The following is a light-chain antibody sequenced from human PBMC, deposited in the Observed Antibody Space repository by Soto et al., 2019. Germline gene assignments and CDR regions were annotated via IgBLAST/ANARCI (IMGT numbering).Light chain of an antibody. Sequence: EIVMTQSPATLSVSPGERATLSCRASQSVSSNLNWYQQKPGQAPRLLIYGASTRLSGIPARFSGSGSGTEFTLTISSLQSEDFAVYYCQQYNNWPWTFGQGTKVDIK. V-gene: IGKV3-15*01. CDR2: GAS. CDR1: QSVSSN. CDR3: QQYNNWPWT. J-gene: IGKJ1*01.